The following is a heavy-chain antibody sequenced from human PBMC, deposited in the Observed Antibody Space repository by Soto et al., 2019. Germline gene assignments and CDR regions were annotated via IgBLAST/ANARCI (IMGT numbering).Heavy chain of an antibody. CDR3: ARDGVVTFGGVIVADY. CDR1: GFIFSDYW. CDR2: INQDESEK. Sequence: EVQLVESGGGLVQPGGSLRLSCAASGFIFSDYWMSWVRQAPGKGLEWVANINQDESEKYYVDSVKGRFTISRDNAKNSLYLQMNSLRADDTAGYYCARDGVVTFGGVIVADYWGQGSLVTVSS. V-gene: IGHV3-7*01. J-gene: IGHJ4*02. D-gene: IGHD3-16*02.